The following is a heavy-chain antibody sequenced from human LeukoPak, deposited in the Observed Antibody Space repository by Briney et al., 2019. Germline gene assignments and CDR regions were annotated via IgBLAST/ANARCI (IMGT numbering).Heavy chain of an antibody. V-gene: IGHV3-74*01. J-gene: IGHJ4*02. CDR2: IASDGSST. D-gene: IGHD5-24*01. CDR1: GFTFSSYW. Sequence: GGSLRLSCAASGFTFSSYWMNWVRQAPGKGLVWVSRIASDGSSTTYADSVKGRFSISRDNAKNSLYLQMNSLRAEDTAIYYCTRVGYIDEGIDYWGQGTLVTVSS. CDR3: TRVGYIDEGIDY.